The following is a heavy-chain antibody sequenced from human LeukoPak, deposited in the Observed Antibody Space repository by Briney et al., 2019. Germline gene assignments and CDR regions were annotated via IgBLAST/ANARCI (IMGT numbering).Heavy chain of an antibody. CDR3: ARARHTEPEDY. CDR2: IIPILGIA. D-gene: IGHD5-18*01. V-gene: IGHV1-69*02. CDR1: GGTFSSYT. Sequence: SVKVSCKASGGTFSSYTISWVRQAPGQGLEWMGRIIPILGIANYAQKFQGRVTITADKSTCTAYMELSSLRSEDTAVYYCARARHTEPEDYWGQGTLVTVSS. J-gene: IGHJ4*02.